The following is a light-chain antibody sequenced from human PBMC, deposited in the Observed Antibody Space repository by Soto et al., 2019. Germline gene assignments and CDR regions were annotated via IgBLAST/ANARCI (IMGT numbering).Light chain of an antibody. V-gene: IGKV3-15*01. Sequence: EIVMTQSPATLSVSPGERATLSCRASQSVSSNLAWYQQKPGQAPRLLIYGASTRATGIPARFSGSGSGTEFTIKISSMQSEDLEVYYCQQYNNWPWKFCQGTKVDIK. CDR2: GAS. J-gene: IGKJ1*01. CDR1: QSVSSN. CDR3: QQYNNWPWK.